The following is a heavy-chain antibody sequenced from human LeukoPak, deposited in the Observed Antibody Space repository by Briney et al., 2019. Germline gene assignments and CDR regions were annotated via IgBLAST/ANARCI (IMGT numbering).Heavy chain of an antibody. J-gene: IGHJ6*02. Sequence: GRSLRLSCEASGFTFNYHAMHWVRQAPGKGLEWVSGISWNSGSIDYADSVKGRFTISRDNAKNSLYLQMNSLRPEDTALYYCAKDRYCTGGRCWPQKYGKDVWGQGTTVTVSS. V-gene: IGHV3-9*01. D-gene: IGHD2-15*01. CDR2: ISWNSGSI. CDR3: AKDRYCTGGRCWPQKYGKDV. CDR1: GFTFNYHA.